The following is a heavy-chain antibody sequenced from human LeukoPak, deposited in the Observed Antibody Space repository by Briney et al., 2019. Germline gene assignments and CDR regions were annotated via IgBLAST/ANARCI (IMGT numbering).Heavy chain of an antibody. D-gene: IGHD3-16*01. V-gene: IGHV3-21*01. J-gene: IGHJ4*02. CDR1: GFTFSDHA. CDR2: IGTYVRYA. Sequence: GGSLRLSCAASGFTFSDHAMNWVRRAPGKGLEWVSSIGTYVRYAFYANSVRGRFTISRDNAKSSLFLQINSLRAEDTGVYDCAREMQMIQDLDYWGQGILVTVSS. CDR3: AREMQMIQDLDY.